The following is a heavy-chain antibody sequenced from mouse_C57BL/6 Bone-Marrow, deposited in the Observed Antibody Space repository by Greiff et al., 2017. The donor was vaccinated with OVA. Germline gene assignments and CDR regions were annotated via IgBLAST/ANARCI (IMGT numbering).Heavy chain of an antibody. V-gene: IGHV1-54*01. CDR1: GYAFTNYL. J-gene: IGHJ4*01. CDR2: INPGSGGT. Sequence: QVQLKQSGAELVRPGTSVKVSCKASGYAFTNYLIEWVKQRPGQGLEWIGVINPGSGGTNYNEEFKGKATLTADKSSSTAYMQLSSLTSEDSAVYFCVKSRRIYYDGYYAMDYWGQGTSVTVSS. D-gene: IGHD1-1*01. CDR3: VKSRRIYYDGYYAMDY.